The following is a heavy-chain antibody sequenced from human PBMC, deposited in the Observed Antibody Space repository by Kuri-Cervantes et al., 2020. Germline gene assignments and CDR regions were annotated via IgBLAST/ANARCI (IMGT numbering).Heavy chain of an antibody. D-gene: IGHD3-3*01. CDR3: ARGAVLDFWSGHYVNWFDP. CDR1: GYTFTSYD. J-gene: IGHJ5*02. Sequence: ASVKVSCKASGYTFTSYDINWVRQATGQGLEWMGWMNPNSGNRVSAQKFQGRLSMTRNTSISTAYMELSSLTSEDTAVYFCARGAVLDFWSGHYVNWFDPWGQGTLVTVSS. CDR2: MNPNSGNR. V-gene: IGHV1-8*01.